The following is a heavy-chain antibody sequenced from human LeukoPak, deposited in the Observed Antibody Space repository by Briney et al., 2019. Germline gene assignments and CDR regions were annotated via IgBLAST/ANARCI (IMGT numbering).Heavy chain of an antibody. V-gene: IGHV3-23*01. Sequence: GGSLRLSCAASGFTFSSFGMSWVRQAPGKGLEWVSAISGSGGSTYHADSVKGRFTISRDNSKNTLYLQMNSLRAEDTAVFHCAKGPLYGSGSYYAFDYWGQGTLVTVSS. CDR1: GFTFSSFG. J-gene: IGHJ4*02. D-gene: IGHD3-10*01. CDR2: ISGSGGST. CDR3: AKGPLYGSGSYYAFDY.